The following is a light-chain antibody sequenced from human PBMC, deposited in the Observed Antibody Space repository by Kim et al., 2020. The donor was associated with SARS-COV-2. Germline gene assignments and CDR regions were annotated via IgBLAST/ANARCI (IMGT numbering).Light chain of an antibody. CDR1: RSNNGDNV. CDR2: NNN. V-gene: IGLV1-44*01. J-gene: IGLJ3*02. CDR3: ATWDDSLNGWV. Sequence: GQRVIIACSGKRSNNGDNVVQWYRQFPGAAPTLLIYNNNQRPSGTPDRFSGSKSGSSASLAISGLQSEDEAKFYCATWDDSLNGWVFGGGTQLTVL.